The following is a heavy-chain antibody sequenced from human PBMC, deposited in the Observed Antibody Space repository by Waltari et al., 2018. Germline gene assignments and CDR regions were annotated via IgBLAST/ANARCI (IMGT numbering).Heavy chain of an antibody. CDR3: ARDPSGWELPRPLYYYYYMDV. CDR2: IYTSGST. V-gene: IGHV4-61*02. D-gene: IGHD1-26*01. Sequence: QVQLQESGPGLLKPSQTLSLTSTVSGGPISSRSSYRTWIRHPAGKGPGWMGRIYTSGSTNYNPSLKSRVTISVDTSKNQFSLKLSSVTAADTAVYYCARDPSGWELPRPLYYYYYMDVWGKGTTVTVSS. J-gene: IGHJ6*03. CDR1: GGPISSRSSY.